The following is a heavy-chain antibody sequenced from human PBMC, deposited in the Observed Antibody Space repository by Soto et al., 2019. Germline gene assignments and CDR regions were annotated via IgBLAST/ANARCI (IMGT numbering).Heavy chain of an antibody. CDR1: GFTFSTYW. V-gene: IGHV3-74*01. D-gene: IGHD1-1*01. CDR3: ARDYPGNGIDF. CDR2: IDNDGGFT. Sequence: GGSLRLSCAASGFTFSTYWMHWVRQGPGKELVWVSHIDNDGGFTTYADSVKGRFTISRDNAENTVYLEMNSLRAEDSAVYYCARDYPGNGIDFWGQGIQVTVS. J-gene: IGHJ4*02.